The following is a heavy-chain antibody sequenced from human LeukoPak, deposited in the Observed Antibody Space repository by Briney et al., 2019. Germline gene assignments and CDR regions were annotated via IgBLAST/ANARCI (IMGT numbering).Heavy chain of an antibody. V-gene: IGHV3-23*01. Sequence: ETLSLTCTVSGGSISSSSYYWGWIRQPPGKGLEWVSAISGSGGSTYYADSVKGRFTISRDNSKNTLYLQMNSLRAEDTAVYYCAKDPLYYYDSSGYQSPYFDYWGQGTLVTVSS. J-gene: IGHJ4*02. D-gene: IGHD3-22*01. CDR3: AKDPLYYYDSSGYQSPYFDY. CDR2: ISGSGGST. CDR1: GGSISSSSYY.